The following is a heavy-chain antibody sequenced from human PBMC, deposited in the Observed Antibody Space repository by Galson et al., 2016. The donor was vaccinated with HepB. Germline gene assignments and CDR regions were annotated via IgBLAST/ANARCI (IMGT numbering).Heavy chain of an antibody. Sequence: SLRLSCAASGFPSGLTFSDFWFSWVRRAPGKGLQWVANIKQDGREKFYADSVKGRFTISRDDARNSLSLQMNSLRAEDTAVYYCARHSDFYDSSGFWAAWYFQYWGQGTPVTVSS. J-gene: IGHJ1*01. CDR2: IKQDGREK. D-gene: IGHD3-22*01. CDR3: ARHSDFYDSSGFWAAWYFQY. V-gene: IGHV3-7*03. CDR1: GFPSGLTFSDFW.